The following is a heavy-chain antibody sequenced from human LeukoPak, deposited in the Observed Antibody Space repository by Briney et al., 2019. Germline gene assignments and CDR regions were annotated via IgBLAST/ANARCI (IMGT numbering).Heavy chain of an antibody. CDR3: ARLGGGYFDWPYLHYFDY. D-gene: IGHD3-9*01. Sequence: SETLSLTCTVSGVSISSSSCYWGWIRQPPGKGLVWLGSIYYSGSTYYNPSFKSRVTISVDTSKNQFSLKLSSVTAADTAVYYCARLGGGYFDWPYLHYFDYWGQGTLVTVSS. CDR1: GVSISSSSCY. J-gene: IGHJ4*02. V-gene: IGHV4-39*01. CDR2: IYYSGST.